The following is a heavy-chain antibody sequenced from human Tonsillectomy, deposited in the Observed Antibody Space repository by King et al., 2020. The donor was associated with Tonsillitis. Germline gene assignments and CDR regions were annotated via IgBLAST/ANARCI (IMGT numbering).Heavy chain of an antibody. D-gene: IGHD2-2*01. CDR1: DYTFPNYG. CDR3: ARDRHQLLDY. Sequence: QLVQSGAEVKKPGASVKVSCKASDYTFPNYGITWVRQAPGQRLEWMGWISGYNGITNFAQKFQGRVTMATDSSTSTAYMELRGLRSDDTAFYYCARDRHQLLDYWGQGTLVTVSS. CDR2: ISGYNGIT. J-gene: IGHJ4*02. V-gene: IGHV1-18*01.